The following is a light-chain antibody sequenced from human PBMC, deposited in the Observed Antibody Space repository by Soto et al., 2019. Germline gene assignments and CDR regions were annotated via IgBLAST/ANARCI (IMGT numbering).Light chain of an antibody. V-gene: IGLV1-51*01. J-gene: IGLJ2*01. CDR1: NSNIGNNY. Sequence: QSVLTQPPSVSAAPGQKVTISCSGNNSNIGNNYVSWYQRLPGTAPKLLIYDNDKRPSGIPDRFSGSKSGTSATLGITGLQTGDEADYYCGTWDSRLTALFGGGTKLTVL. CDR2: DND. CDR3: GTWDSRLTAL.